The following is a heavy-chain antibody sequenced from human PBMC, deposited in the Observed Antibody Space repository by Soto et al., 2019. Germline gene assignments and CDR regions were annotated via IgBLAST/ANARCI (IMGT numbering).Heavy chain of an antibody. CDR3: ARDGGYYGMDV. CDR1: GGSISSGGYS. V-gene: IGHV4-30-2*01. Sequence: SETLSLTCAVSGGSISSGGYSWSWIRQPPGKGLEWIGYIYHSGSTYYNPSLKSRVTISVDRSKNQFSLKLSSVTAADTAVYYCARDGGYYGMDVWGQGTTVTVS. J-gene: IGHJ6*02. D-gene: IGHD3-16*01. CDR2: IYHSGST.